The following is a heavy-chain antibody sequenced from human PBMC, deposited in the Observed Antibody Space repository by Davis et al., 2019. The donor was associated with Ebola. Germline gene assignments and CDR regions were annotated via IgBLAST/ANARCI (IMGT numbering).Heavy chain of an antibody. J-gene: IGHJ5*02. V-gene: IGHV3-48*03. D-gene: IGHD3-22*01. CDR1: GFTFSTYE. Sequence: GGSLRLSCAASGFTFSTYEMNWVRQAPGTGLEWISYISPSGTTIYYADSVKDRFTISRDNAKNSLYLQMNSLRVEDTAVYYCARGKRYHESIGYHTWGQGTLVTVSS. CDR3: ARGKRYHESIGYHT. CDR2: ISPSGTTI.